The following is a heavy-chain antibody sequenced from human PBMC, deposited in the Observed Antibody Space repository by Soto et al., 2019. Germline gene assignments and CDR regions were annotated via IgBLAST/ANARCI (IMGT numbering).Heavy chain of an antibody. V-gene: IGHV1-69*11. CDR2: IVPSLDTT. CDR3: ARWPQPRYTADPYAVDV. CDR1: GGTFSSSG. Sequence: SVKVSCKASGGTFSSSGFSWVRQAPGQGLEWMGMIVPSLDTTNYAQKFQARVTITADEVTGTAYMELRSLRSEDTAVYYCARWPQPRYTADPYAVDVWGQGTRVTVSS. D-gene: IGHD3-16*02. J-gene: IGHJ6*02.